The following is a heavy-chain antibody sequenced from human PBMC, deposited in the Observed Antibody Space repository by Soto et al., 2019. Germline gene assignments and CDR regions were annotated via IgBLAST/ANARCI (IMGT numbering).Heavy chain of an antibody. CDR3: AKLSIAARDDFDY. J-gene: IGHJ4*02. D-gene: IGHD6-6*01. CDR2: ISGSGGST. Sequence: GGSRRRSWAASGFTFSSYAMSWVRQAPGKGLEWVSAISGSGGSTYYADSVNGRFTISRDNSKNTLYLQMNSLRAEDTAVYYCAKLSIAARDDFDYWGQGTLVTVSS. V-gene: IGHV3-23*01. CDR1: GFTFSSYA.